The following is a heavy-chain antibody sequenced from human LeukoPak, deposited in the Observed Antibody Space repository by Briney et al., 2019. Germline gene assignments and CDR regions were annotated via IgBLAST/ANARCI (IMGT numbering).Heavy chain of an antibody. CDR2: INSDGSST. V-gene: IGHV3-74*01. CDR1: GFTFSSYW. Sequence: GGSLRLSCAASGFTFSSYWMHWVRQAPGKGLVWVSRINSDGSSTSYADSVKGRFTISRDNAKNTLYLQMNSLRSEDTAVYYCAADTRPNSGYGYYMDVWGEGTTVTISS. J-gene: IGHJ6*03. D-gene: IGHD5-12*01. CDR3: AADTRPNSGYGYYMDV.